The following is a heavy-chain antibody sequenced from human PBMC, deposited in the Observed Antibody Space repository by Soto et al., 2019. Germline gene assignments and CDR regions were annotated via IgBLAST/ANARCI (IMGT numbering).Heavy chain of an antibody. Sequence: GGSLRLSCAVSGFTFSSYWMSWVRQAPGKGLEWVANIKQDGSEKYYVDSVKGRFTISRDNAKNSLYLQMNSLRAEDTAVYYCARWFRLFDYWGQGTLVTVSS. D-gene: IGHD3-10*01. CDR2: IKQDGSEK. CDR1: GFTFSSYW. CDR3: ARWFRLFDY. V-gene: IGHV3-7*01. J-gene: IGHJ4*02.